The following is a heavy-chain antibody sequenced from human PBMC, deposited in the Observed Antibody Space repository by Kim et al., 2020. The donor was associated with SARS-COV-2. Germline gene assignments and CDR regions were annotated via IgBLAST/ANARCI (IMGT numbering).Heavy chain of an antibody. Sequence: SETLSLTCTVSGGSISSYYWSWIRQPPGKGLEWIGYIYYSGSTNYNPSLKSRVTISVDTSKNQFSLKLSSVTAADTAVYYCARGGVRGDYWGQGTLVTVSS. D-gene: IGHD3-10*01. CDR1: GGSISSYY. CDR3: ARGGVRGDY. CDR2: IYYSGST. J-gene: IGHJ4*02. V-gene: IGHV4-59*01.